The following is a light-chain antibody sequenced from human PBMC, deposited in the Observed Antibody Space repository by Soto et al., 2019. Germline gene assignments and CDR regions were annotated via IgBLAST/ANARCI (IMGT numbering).Light chain of an antibody. Sequence: IVLTQSPATLSLSPGERATLSCRDSQTVRSFLAWYQQKPGQAPMLLLYDTSNRATGIPARFSGSGSGTDVTLTISSLEPEDFAGYYCQQRSNWPWTVGQGPEVEIK. CDR2: DTS. CDR3: QQRSNWPWT. V-gene: IGKV3-11*01. J-gene: IGKJ1*01. CDR1: QTVRSF.